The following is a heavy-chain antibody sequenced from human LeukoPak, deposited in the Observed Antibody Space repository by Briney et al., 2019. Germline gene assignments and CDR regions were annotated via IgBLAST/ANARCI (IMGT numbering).Heavy chain of an antibody. D-gene: IGHD3-10*01. Sequence: GSLRLSCAASGFTFSSYAMHWVRQAPGKGLEWVAVISYDGSNKYYANSVKGRFTISRDNSKNTLYLQMNSLRAEDTAIYYCARDRSYYGSGSYSFFDYWGQGTLVTVSS. J-gene: IGHJ4*02. CDR1: GFTFSSYA. CDR2: ISYDGSNK. V-gene: IGHV3-30*04. CDR3: ARDRSYYGSGSYSFFDY.